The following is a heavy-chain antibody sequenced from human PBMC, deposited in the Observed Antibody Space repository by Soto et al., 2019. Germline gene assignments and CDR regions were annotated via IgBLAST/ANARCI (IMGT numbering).Heavy chain of an antibody. J-gene: IGHJ4*02. CDR2: IKHDTSEA. D-gene: IGHD3-10*01. Sequence: DVQLVESGGGLVQPGRSLRLSCAASGFKFSDYWMSWVRQAPGKGLEWVVNIKHDTSEAHYADSVKGRFTITRDNIKNFLFLQMNGLRSDDTASYYCARDGLLFSGPYRPSRFDYWGLGTLVTVSS. V-gene: IGHV3-7*03. CDR1: GFKFSDYW. CDR3: ARDGLLFSGPYRPSRFDY.